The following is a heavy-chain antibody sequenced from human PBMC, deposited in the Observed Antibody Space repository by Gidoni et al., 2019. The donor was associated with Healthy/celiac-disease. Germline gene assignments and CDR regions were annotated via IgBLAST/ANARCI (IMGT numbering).Heavy chain of an antibody. J-gene: IGHJ6*02. V-gene: IGHV1-2*02. Sequence: HVPLVPSGADVKKPGASVKVSFKASGSTFTGYYMHWGRQAPGQGLEWMGWINHNSGGTNYAQKCQGRVTMTRDTSISTAYMELSRLRSDDTAVYYCARDREYSSSWAIYCGMDVWGQGTTVTVSS. CDR3: ARDREYSSSWAIYCGMDV. CDR1: GSTFTGYY. D-gene: IGHD6-13*01. CDR2: INHNSGGT.